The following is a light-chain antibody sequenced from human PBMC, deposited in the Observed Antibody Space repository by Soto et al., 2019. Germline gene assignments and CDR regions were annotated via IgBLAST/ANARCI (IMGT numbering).Light chain of an antibody. J-gene: IGKJ5*01. CDR3: QQNYNTLIT. V-gene: IGKV1-5*01. Sequence: DIQITQSPSTLSASVGYRFTITCRASQSISSWLAWYQQKPGKDPNLLIYDASSLQRGVPSRFSGSGSGTDFTLTIRSLQPEDFTSYYCQQNYNTLITFGQGKRREI. CDR2: DAS. CDR1: QSISSW.